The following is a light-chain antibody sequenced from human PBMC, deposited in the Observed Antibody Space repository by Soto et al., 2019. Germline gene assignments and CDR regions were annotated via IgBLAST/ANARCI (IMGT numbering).Light chain of an antibody. CDR3: SSYAGSSNLGV. Sequence: QSALTQPPSASGSPGQSVTISCTGPSSDVGGYNYVSWYQQHPGKAPKLMIYGVSERPSGVPDRFSGSKSGNTASLTVSGLQAEDEADYYCSSYAGSSNLGVFGGGTKVTVL. V-gene: IGLV2-8*01. CDR1: SSDVGGYNY. CDR2: GVS. J-gene: IGLJ3*02.